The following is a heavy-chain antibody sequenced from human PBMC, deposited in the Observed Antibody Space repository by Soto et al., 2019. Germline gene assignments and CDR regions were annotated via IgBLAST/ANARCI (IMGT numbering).Heavy chain of an antibody. V-gene: IGHV3-21*01. D-gene: IGHD2-2*01. CDR1: GFTFSSYS. CDR3: TRSITGFSYADS. Sequence: PGGSLRLSCAASGFTFSSYSMNWVRQAPGKGLEWVSSISSSSSYIYYADSVKGRFTISRDNAKNTLYLQMNSLRAEDTAVYYCTRSITGFSYADSWGRGTLVTVSS. CDR2: ISSSSSYI. J-gene: IGHJ4*02.